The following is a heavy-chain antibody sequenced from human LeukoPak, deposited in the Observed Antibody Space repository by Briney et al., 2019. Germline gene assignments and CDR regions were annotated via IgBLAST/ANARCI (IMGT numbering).Heavy chain of an antibody. Sequence: RASVKVSCKASGYTFTGYYMHWVRQAPGQGLERMGWINPNSGGTNYAQKFQGRVTMTRDTSISTAYMELSRRRSDDTAVYYCARNFPYYDILTGYTNWFDPWGQGTLVTVSS. J-gene: IGHJ5*02. V-gene: IGHV1-2*02. CDR3: ARNFPYYDILTGYTNWFDP. CDR1: GYTFTGYY. D-gene: IGHD3-9*01. CDR2: INPNSGGT.